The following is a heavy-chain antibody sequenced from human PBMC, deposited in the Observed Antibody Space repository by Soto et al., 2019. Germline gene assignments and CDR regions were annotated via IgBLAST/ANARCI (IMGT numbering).Heavy chain of an antibody. D-gene: IGHD3-16*01. V-gene: IGHV3-30*04. CDR2: ISFNGLSQ. J-gene: IGHJ3*01. Sequence: QEILVESGGGVVQSGTSLRLSCAASGFTFSSFAMHWVRQAPGKGLEWVSVISFNGLSQFYADSGRGRVTVSRDNSKNTLYLQLDSLRPDVTAVYSCARGGRGLRGAFDVWGQGTEVSVS. CDR3: ARGGRGLRGAFDV. CDR1: GFTFSSFA.